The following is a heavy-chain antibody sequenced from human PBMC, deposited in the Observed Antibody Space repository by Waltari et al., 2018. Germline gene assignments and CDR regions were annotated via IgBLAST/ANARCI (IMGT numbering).Heavy chain of an antibody. CDR1: GLTLSRYP. CDR3: AKDIAPAGTRYFDY. V-gene: IGHV3-23*01. D-gene: IGHD6-13*01. J-gene: IGHJ4*02. Sequence: EVQLLESGGGLVQPGGSLRLSCVASGLTLSRYPMSWVRQAPGKGLEWVSSIGGSGISTYYADSVKGRFTISRDNSKDTLYLQINSLRAEDTAVYYCAKDIAPAGTRYFDYWGQGTLVTVSS. CDR2: IGGSGIST.